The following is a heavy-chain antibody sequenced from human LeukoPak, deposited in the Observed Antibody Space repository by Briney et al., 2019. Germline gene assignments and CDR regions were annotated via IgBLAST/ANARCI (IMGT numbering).Heavy chain of an antibody. CDR3: ASQLITGTTNYYFDY. V-gene: IGHV4-39*01. CDR2: IYYSGST. CDR1: GGPISSSSYY. D-gene: IGHD1-7*01. Sequence: PSETLSLTCTVSGGPISSSSYYWGWIRQPPGKGLEWIGSIYYSGSTYYNPSLKSLVTISVDTSKNQFSLKLSSVTAADTAVYYCASQLITGTTNYYFDYWGQGTLVSVSS. J-gene: IGHJ4*02.